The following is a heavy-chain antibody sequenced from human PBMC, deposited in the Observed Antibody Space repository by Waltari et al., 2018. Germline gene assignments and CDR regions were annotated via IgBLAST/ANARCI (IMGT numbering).Heavy chain of an antibody. CDR2: IKSKPDGGTT. D-gene: IGHD1-26*01. CDR1: GFTFSNAW. V-gene: IGHV3-15*01. J-gene: IGHJ4*02. CDR3: TTLAAEVGATRPYYFDY. Sequence: AASGFTFSNAWMSWVLPAAGKGQEWVGRIKSKPDGGTTDYAAPVKGRFTISRDDSKNTLYLQMNSLKTEDTAVYYCTTLAAEVGATRPYYFDYWGQGTLVTVSS.